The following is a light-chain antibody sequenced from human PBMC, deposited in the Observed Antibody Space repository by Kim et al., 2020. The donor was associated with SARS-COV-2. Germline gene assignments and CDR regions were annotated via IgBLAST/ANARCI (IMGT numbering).Light chain of an antibody. CDR2: GAS. V-gene: IGKV3-20*01. Sequence: EIVLTQSPDTLSLSPGERATISCRASQRVNSNYLAWYQQKPGQAPRLLIYGASSRATAIPDRFSGSGSGTDFTLTINRLEPEDFAVYYCQQYDTSSYTFGQGTKLEI. J-gene: IGKJ2*01. CDR1: QRVNSNY. CDR3: QQYDTSSYT.